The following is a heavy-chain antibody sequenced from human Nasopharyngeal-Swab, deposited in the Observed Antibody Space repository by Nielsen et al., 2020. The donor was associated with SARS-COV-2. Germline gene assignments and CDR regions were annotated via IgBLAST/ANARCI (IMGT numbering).Heavy chain of an antibody. J-gene: IGHJ5*02. Sequence: SETLSLTCAVYGGSFSGYYWSWIRQPPGKGLEWIGEINHSGSTYYNPSLKSRVTISVDTSKNQFSLKLSSVTAADTAVYYCARQDLTYYDILTGYSILNWFDPWGQGTLVTVSS. CDR2: INHSGST. D-gene: IGHD3-9*01. CDR3: ARQDLTYYDILTGYSILNWFDP. V-gene: IGHV4-34*01. CDR1: GGSFSGYY.